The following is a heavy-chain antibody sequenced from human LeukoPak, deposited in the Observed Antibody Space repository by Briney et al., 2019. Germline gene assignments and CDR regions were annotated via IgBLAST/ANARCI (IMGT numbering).Heavy chain of an antibody. J-gene: IGHJ4*02. V-gene: IGHV3-23*01. CDR1: GFTVSAYA. CDR3: AARKVRGVWFYLDY. Sequence: GGSLRLSCAASGFTVSAYAMARVRQAPGKGLEWVSTIYDDNTYYADSVKGRFAISTDNSKNTLYLQMNSLRVEDTAVYFCAARKVRGVWFYLDYWGQGTLVTVSS. D-gene: IGHD3-10*01. CDR2: IYDDNT.